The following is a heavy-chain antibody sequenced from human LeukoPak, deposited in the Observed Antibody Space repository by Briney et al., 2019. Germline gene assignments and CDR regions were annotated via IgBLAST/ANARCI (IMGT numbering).Heavy chain of an antibody. J-gene: IGHJ4*02. CDR3: AKDWNWNYYGSTVY. V-gene: IGHV3-23*01. CDR1: EFTFSSYA. D-gene: IGHD1-7*01. CDR2: VSGSGGTT. Sequence: PGGSLRLSCAASEFTFSSYAMSWVRQAPGNGLEWVSGVSGSGGTTYYADSVKGRFTISRDNSKNTLYLQMNSLRAEDTAIYYCAKDWNWNYYGSTVYWGQGTLVTVSS.